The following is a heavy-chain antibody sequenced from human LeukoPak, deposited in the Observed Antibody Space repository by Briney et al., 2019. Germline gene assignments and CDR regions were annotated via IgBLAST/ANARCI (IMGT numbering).Heavy chain of an antibody. D-gene: IGHD1/OR15-1a*01. CDR1: GFTFSSYW. CDR2: IKHDGSGK. V-gene: IGHV3-7*01. J-gene: IGHJ3*02. Sequence: GGSLRLSCAASGFTFSSYWMTWVRQAPGKGLEWVANIKHDGSGKYYVDSVKGRFTISRDDAKNSLYLQMNSLRAEDTAVYYCARDFRTSNKRAFDIWGQGTMVIVSP. CDR3: ARDFRTSNKRAFDI.